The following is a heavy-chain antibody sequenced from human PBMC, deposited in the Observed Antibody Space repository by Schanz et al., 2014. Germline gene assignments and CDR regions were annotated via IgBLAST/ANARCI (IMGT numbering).Heavy chain of an antibody. J-gene: IGHJ4*02. D-gene: IGHD1-26*01. CDR3: TRDGYSRNFPDY. V-gene: IGHV4-4*02. Sequence: QVQLQQWGAGLLKPSETLSLTCAVYGASIESPNWWSWVRQPPGKGLEWIGQIYHTGSTDFNPSLKSRVTISVEKSKNHFSVRLSSVTAADTAVYYCTRDGYSRNFPDYWGQGTLVTVSS. CDR2: IYHTGST. CDR1: GASIESPNW.